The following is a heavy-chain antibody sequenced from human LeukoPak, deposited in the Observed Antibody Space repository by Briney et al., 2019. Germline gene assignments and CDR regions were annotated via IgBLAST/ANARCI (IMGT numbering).Heavy chain of an antibody. CDR2: LSYDGSNK. V-gene: IGHV3-30*01. Sequence: GGSLRLSCAASGFTFSSYAMHWVRQAPGKGLEWVAVLSYDGSNKYYADSVKGRFTISRHNSKNTLYLQMNSLRAEDMAVYYCVSGGDILTGYYRYYFDYWGQGTLVTVSS. CDR3: VSGGDILTGYYRYYFDY. J-gene: IGHJ4*02. CDR1: GFTFSSYA. D-gene: IGHD3-9*01.